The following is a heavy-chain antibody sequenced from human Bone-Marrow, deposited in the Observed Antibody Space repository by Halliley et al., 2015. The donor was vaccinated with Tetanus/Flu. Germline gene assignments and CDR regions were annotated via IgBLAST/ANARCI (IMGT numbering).Heavy chain of an antibody. CDR2: KTEGGTT. Sequence: KTEGGTTDYAAPVKGRFTISRDDSRNTVFLQMNSLKTEDTAVYYCTTDRKTFCGVDCNYYFDYWGQGTLVTVSS. J-gene: IGHJ4*02. D-gene: IGHD2-21*02. CDR3: TTDRKTFCGVDCNYYFDY. V-gene: IGHV3-15*01.